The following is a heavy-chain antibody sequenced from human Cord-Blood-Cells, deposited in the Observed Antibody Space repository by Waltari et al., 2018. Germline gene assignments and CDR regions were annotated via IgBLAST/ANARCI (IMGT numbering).Heavy chain of an antibody. J-gene: IGHJ4*02. CDR3: ARESVIMVRGVFDY. CDR2: IYTSGST. Sequence: QVQLQESGPGLVKPSETLSLTCTVSGGSISSYYWSWIRQPAGKGLEWIGRIYTSGSTNYNPSLKSRVTMLVETSKNQFSLNLSSGTAADTAVYYCARESVIMVRGVFDYWGQGTLVTVSS. CDR1: GGSISSYY. D-gene: IGHD3-10*01. V-gene: IGHV4-4*07.